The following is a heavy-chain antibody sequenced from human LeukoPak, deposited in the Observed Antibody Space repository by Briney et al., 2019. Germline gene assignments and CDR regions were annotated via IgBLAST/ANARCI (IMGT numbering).Heavy chain of an antibody. CDR1: GYTFTSYD. CDR3: ARSGHSSSWYYYYYYGMDV. CDR2: MNPNSGDT. V-gene: IGHV1-8*01. D-gene: IGHD6-13*01. Sequence: ASVKVSCKASGYTFTSYDINWVRQAPGQGLEWMGWMNPNSGDTGYAQKFQGRVTMTRDTSISTAYMELSSLRSEDTAVYYCARSGHSSSWYYYYYYGMDVWGQGTTVTASS. J-gene: IGHJ6*02.